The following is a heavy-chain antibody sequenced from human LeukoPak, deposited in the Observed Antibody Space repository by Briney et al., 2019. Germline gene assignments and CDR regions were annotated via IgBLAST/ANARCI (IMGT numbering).Heavy chain of an antibody. CDR2: INHSGST. J-gene: IGHJ4*02. CDR3: ARGRDRYNYGQGYFDY. CDR1: GGSFSGYY. Sequence: PSETLSLTCAVYGGSFSGYYWSWIRQPPGKGLEWIGEINHSGSTNYNPSVKSRVTISVDTSKNQFSLKLSSVTAADTAVYYCARGRDRYNYGQGYFDYWGRGTLVTVSS. V-gene: IGHV4-34*01. D-gene: IGHD5-18*01.